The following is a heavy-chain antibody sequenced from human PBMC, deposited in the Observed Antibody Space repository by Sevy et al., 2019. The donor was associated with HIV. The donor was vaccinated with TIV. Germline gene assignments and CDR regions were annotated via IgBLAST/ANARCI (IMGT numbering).Heavy chain of an antibody. CDR1: GFTFSSYS. D-gene: IGHD3-10*01. V-gene: IGHV3-21*01. CDR3: ARDLSGYYGSGSSHGMDV. Sequence: GGSLRLSCAASGFTFSSYSMNWVRQAPGKGLEWVSSISSSSSYIYYAHSVKGRFTISRDNAKNSLYLQMNSLRAEDTAVYYCARDLSGYYGSGSSHGMDVWGQGTTVTVSS. J-gene: IGHJ6*02. CDR2: ISSSSSYI.